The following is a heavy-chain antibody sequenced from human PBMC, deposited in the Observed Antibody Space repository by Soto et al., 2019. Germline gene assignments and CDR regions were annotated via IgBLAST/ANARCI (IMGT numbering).Heavy chain of an antibody. J-gene: IGHJ6*02. V-gene: IGHV1-8*01. CDR3: ARERTGTTSMDV. CDR2: MNPNSGNT. CDR1: GYTFTSYD. D-gene: IGHD1-1*01. Sequence: QVQLVQSGAEVKKPGASVKVSCKASGYTFTSYDINWLRQATGQGLEWMGWMNPNSGNTGYAQKLQGRATMTRNTSISTAYMELSSLRSEDTAVYYCARERTGTTSMDVWGQGTTVTVSS.